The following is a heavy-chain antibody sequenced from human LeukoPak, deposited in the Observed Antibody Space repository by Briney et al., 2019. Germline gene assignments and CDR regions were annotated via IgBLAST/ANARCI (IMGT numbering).Heavy chain of an antibody. Sequence: GGSLRLSCAASGNYWMHWVRQAPGKGLVWVSHINSDGSWTSYADSVKGRFTISKDNAKNTVYLQMNNLRAEDTAVYYCVSFYETYWGRGTLATVSS. CDR3: VSFYETY. D-gene: IGHD2-2*01. CDR2: INSDGSWT. CDR1: GNYW. J-gene: IGHJ4*02. V-gene: IGHV3-74*01.